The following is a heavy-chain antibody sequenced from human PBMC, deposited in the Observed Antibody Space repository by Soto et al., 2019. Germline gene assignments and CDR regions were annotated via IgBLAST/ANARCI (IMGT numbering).Heavy chain of an antibody. CDR3: ARDRGYYDSSGYYSDY. CDR1: GYTFTSYG. Sequence: GASVKVSCKASGYTFTSYGISWVRQAPGQGLEWMGWISAYNGNTNYAQELQGRVTMTTDTSTSTAYMELRSLRSDDTAVYYCARDRGYYDSSGYYSDYWGQGTLVTVSS. CDR2: ISAYNGNT. J-gene: IGHJ4*02. D-gene: IGHD3-22*01. V-gene: IGHV1-18*04.